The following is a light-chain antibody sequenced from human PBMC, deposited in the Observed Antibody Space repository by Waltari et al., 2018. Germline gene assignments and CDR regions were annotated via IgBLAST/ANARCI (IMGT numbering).Light chain of an antibody. CDR3: QQGNSFPPT. J-gene: IGKJ1*01. CDR2: STS. CDR1: QDISSW. V-gene: IGKV1-12*01. Sequence: DIQMTQSPSSVSAFVGARVTINCRASQDISSWLDWYQQKPGKAPKLLIYSTSALQSGVPSRFSGSGYGTDFTLTINSLQPEDFATYYCQQGNSFPPTFGQGTKVEIK.